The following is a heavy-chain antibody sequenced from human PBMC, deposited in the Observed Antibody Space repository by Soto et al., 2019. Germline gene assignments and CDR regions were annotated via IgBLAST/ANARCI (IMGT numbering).Heavy chain of an antibody. Sequence: GASVKVSCKASGYTFTSYGISWVRQAPGQGLEWMGWISAYNGNTNYAQKLQGRVTMTTDTSTSTAYMELRSLRSDDTAVYYCARDRADDFWSGYFHYYYYGMDVWGQGTTVTVSS. J-gene: IGHJ6*02. D-gene: IGHD3-3*01. CDR3: ARDRADDFWSGYFHYYYYGMDV. CDR1: GYTFTSYG. V-gene: IGHV1-18*01. CDR2: ISAYNGNT.